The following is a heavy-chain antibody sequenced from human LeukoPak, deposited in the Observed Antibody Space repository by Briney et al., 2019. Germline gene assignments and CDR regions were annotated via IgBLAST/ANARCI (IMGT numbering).Heavy chain of an antibody. J-gene: IGHJ4*02. Sequence: GGSLRLSCTASGFNFGDYAMSWVRQAPGKGLEWVGFIRSKAYGGTTEYAASVKGRFTISRDDSKSIAYLQMNSLKTEDTAVYYCTRARYSSSSGVYYFDYWGQGTLVTVSS. CDR2: IRSKAYGGTT. V-gene: IGHV3-49*04. CDR1: GFNFGDYA. CDR3: TRARYSSSSGVYYFDY. D-gene: IGHD6-6*01.